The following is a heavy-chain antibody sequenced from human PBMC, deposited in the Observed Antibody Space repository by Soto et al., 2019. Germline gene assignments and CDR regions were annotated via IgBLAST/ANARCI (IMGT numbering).Heavy chain of an antibody. J-gene: IGHJ5*02. V-gene: IGHV4-34*01. D-gene: IGHD3-3*01. CDR1: GGSVNGYY. CDR3: ATRITVFGLLIPPFDP. Sequence: PSETLSLTCAVYGGSVNGYYWNWIRQPPWKGLEWIGEINHTGVTHYNPSLKSRVTMSVDTSKNQFSLRLSSVTAADTAIYYCATRITVFGLLIPPFDPCGQGTQVTVSS. CDR2: INHTGVT.